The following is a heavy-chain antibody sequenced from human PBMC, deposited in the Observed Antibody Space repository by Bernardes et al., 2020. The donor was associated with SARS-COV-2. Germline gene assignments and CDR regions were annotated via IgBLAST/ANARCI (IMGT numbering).Heavy chain of an antibody. D-gene: IGHD1-1*01. Sequence: SETLSLTRTVSGGSISSYYWSWIRQPPGKGLEWIGYIYYSGSTNYNPSLKSRVTISVDTSKNQFSLKLSSVTAADTAVYYCARNANDFDYWGQGTLVTVSS. CDR2: IYYSGST. CDR3: ARNANDFDY. J-gene: IGHJ4*02. CDR1: GGSISSYY. V-gene: IGHV4-59*01.